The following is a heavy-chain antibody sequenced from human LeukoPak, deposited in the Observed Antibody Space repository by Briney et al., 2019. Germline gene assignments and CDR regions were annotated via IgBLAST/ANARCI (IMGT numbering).Heavy chain of an antibody. D-gene: IGHD5-18*01. V-gene: IGHV3-66*01. CDR2: IYSAGST. CDR3: AKDGYSSTNFDY. J-gene: IGHJ4*02. Sequence: GGSLRLSCVASGLTVSTNYMNWVRQAPGKGLEWVSVIYSAGSTYYADSVKGRFTISRDNSKNTLYLQMNSLRAEDTAVYYCAKDGYSSTNFDYWGQGTLVTVSS. CDR1: GLTVSTNY.